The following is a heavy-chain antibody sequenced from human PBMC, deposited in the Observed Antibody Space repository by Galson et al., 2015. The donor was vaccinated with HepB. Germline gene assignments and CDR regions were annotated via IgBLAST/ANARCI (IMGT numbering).Heavy chain of an antibody. V-gene: IGHV1-46*01. CDR1: GYTFTNYY. Sequence: SVKVSCKASGYTFTNYYLHWVRQAPGQGLEWMGIINPSGGSTSYAQKFQGRVTMTRDTSTSTVYMELSSLRSEDTAVFYCARETSPSNNWYYFDYWGQGTLVAVSS. D-gene: IGHD1-1*01. J-gene: IGHJ4*02. CDR2: INPSGGST. CDR3: ARETSPSNNWYYFDY.